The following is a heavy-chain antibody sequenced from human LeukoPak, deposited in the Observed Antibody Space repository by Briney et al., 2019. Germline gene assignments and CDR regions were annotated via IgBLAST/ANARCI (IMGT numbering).Heavy chain of an antibody. CDR2: INPNSGGT. D-gene: IGHD1-26*01. CDR3: ARAFHDGSYWSGGYYFDY. J-gene: IGHJ4*02. Sequence: GASVKVSCKASGYTFTGYYMHWVRQAPGQGLEWMGWINPNSGGTNYAQKLQGRVTMTRDTSISTAYMELSRLRSDDTAVYYCARAFHDGSYWSGGYYFDYWGQGTLVTVSS. CDR1: GYTFTGYY. V-gene: IGHV1-2*02.